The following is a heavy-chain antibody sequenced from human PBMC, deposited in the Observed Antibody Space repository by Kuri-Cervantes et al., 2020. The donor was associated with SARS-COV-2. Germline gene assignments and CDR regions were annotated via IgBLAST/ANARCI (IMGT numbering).Heavy chain of an antibody. D-gene: IGHD3-3*01. Sequence: ESLKISCTVSGGSISSGGYYWSWIRQPPGKGLEWIGEINHSGSTNYNPSLKSRVTISVDTSKNQFSLKLSSVTAADTAVYYCARGSYDFWSGYYYYYGMDVWGQGTTVTVSS. CDR1: GGSISSGGYY. J-gene: IGHJ6*02. CDR3: ARGSYDFWSGYYYYYGMDV. V-gene: IGHV4-39*07. CDR2: INHSGST.